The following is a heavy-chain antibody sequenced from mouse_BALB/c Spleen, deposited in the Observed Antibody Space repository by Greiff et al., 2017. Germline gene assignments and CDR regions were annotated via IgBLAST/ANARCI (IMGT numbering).Heavy chain of an antibody. J-gene: IGHJ4*01. Sequence: DVQLVESGGGLVQPGGSLRLSCATSGFTFTDYYMSWVRQTPGKALEWLGFISNKGNGYTTEYSVTVKGRFTISRDNSQSILYLQMNTLRAEDRATYYCAREYDGSYDKAMDYWGQGTTVTVSS. CDR2: ISNKGNGYTT. V-gene: IGHV7-3*02. CDR1: GFTFTDYY. D-gene: IGHD1-1*02. CDR3: AREYDGSYDKAMDY.